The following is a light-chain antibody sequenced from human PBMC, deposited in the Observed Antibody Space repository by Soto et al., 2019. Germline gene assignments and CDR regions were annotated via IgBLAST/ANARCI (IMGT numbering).Light chain of an antibody. V-gene: IGLV1-44*01. J-gene: IGLJ1*01. CDR1: SSNIGSNT. Sequence: QSVLTQPPSASGTPGQRATISCSGSSSNIGSNTVDWYQQLPGTAPKLLIYNNNQRPSGVPVRFSGSKSGTSASLAISGLQSEDEADYYCATWDDRLNGYVFGTGTKVTV. CDR3: ATWDDRLNGYV. CDR2: NNN.